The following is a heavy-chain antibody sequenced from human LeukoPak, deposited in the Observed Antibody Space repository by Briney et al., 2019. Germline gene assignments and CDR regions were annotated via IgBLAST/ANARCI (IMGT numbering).Heavy chain of an antibody. V-gene: IGHV4-30-4*01. CDR3: ARPYYYDSRIDP. CDR1: GGSISSGDYY. D-gene: IGHD3-22*01. CDR2: MYYSGST. J-gene: IGHJ5*02. Sequence: SQTLSLTCTVSGGSISSGDYYWSWIRQPPGKGLEWIAYMYYSGSTYYNPSLKSRVTMSADTSKNQLSLKLSSVTAADTAVYYCARPYYYDSRIDPWGQGTLVTVSS.